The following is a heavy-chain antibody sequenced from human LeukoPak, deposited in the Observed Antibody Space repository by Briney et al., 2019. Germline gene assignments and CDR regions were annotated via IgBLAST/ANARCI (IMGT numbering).Heavy chain of an antibody. CDR1: GYSISSGYY. J-gene: IGHJ4*02. Sequence: SETLSLTCTVSGYSISSGYYWGWIRQPPGKGLEWIGSIYHSGSTYYNPSLKSRVTISVDTSKNQFSLKLSSVTAADTAVYYCAREGMGAYWGQGTLVTVSS. D-gene: IGHD1-26*01. V-gene: IGHV4-38-2*02. CDR2: IYHSGST. CDR3: AREGMGAY.